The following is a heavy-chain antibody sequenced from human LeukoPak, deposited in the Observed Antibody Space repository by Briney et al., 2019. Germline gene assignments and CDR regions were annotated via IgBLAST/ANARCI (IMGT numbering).Heavy chain of an antibody. Sequence: GGSLRLSCAASGFTFNNYGMHWVRQAPGKGLEWVAVISYDGDSKYYADSVKGRFTISRDNSKNTLYLQMNSLRAEDTAVYYCAKDLTRYCTNGICRKIYYYYNMDVWGQGTTVTVSS. V-gene: IGHV3-30*18. J-gene: IGHJ6*02. D-gene: IGHD2-8*01. CDR1: GFTFNNYG. CDR2: ISYDGDSK. CDR3: AKDLTRYCTNGICRKIYYYYNMDV.